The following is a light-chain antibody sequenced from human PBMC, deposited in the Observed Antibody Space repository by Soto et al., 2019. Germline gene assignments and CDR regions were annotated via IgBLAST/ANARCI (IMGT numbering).Light chain of an antibody. J-gene: IGLJ1*01. Sequence: QSVLTQPPSVSGAPGQRVTISCTGSSSNIGAGYDVHWYKQLPGTAPKLLIYGNSNRPSGVPDRFSGSKSGTSASLAITGLQAEDEADYYCQSYDSNQSGSYVFGTGTKLTVL. V-gene: IGLV1-40*01. CDR2: GNS. CDR1: SSNIGAGYD. CDR3: QSYDSNQSGSYV.